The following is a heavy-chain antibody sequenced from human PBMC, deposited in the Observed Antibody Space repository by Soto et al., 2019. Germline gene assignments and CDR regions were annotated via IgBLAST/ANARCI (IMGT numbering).Heavy chain of an antibody. D-gene: IGHD5-12*01. CDR2: IYYSGST. CDR3: AREGNVATMSGYYYYGMDV. CDR1: GGSISSGDYY. V-gene: IGHV4-30-4*01. Sequence: QVQLQESGPGLVKPSQTLSLTCTVSGGSISSGDYYWSWIRQPPGKGLESIGYIYYSGSTYYNPSLQSRVTISVDTSNNQFSLKLSSVTAADTAVYYCAREGNVATMSGYYYYGMDVWGQGTTVTVSS. J-gene: IGHJ6*02.